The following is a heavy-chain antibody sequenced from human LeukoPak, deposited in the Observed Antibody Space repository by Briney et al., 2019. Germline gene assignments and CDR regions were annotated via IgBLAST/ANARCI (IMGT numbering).Heavy chain of an antibody. D-gene: IGHD3-16*01. V-gene: IGHV3-23*01. CDR1: GFTFSSYA. J-gene: IGHJ4*02. Sequence: GGSLRLSCAASGFTFSSYAMSWVRQAPGKGLEWVSTISIAADYTYYADSVKGRFTITRDDSRNTLYLQMNSLRAEETALYYCAKGSAVYYYDYWGQGTLVTVSS. CDR3: AKGSAVYYYDY. CDR2: ISIAADYT.